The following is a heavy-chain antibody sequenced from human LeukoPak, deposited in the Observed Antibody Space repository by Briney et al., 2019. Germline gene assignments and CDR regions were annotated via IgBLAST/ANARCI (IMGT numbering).Heavy chain of an antibody. Sequence: SETLSLTCIVSGGSITTYYWSWVRQPPGKGLEWIGYIFSGGYTSYNPSLKSRVTLSIDTSKNQFSLKLTSVTAADTAVYYCARRTTSSSGRRDYMDVWGKGTTVTVSS. CDR2: IFSGGYT. V-gene: IGHV4-59*08. D-gene: IGHD3-22*01. CDR3: ARRTTSSSGRRDYMDV. CDR1: GGSITTYY. J-gene: IGHJ6*03.